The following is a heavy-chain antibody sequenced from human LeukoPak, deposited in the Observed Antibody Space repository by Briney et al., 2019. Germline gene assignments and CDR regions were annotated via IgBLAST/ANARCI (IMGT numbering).Heavy chain of an antibody. J-gene: IGHJ6*02. Sequence: PSETLSLTCTVSGGSISSYYWSWIRQPPGKGLEWIGYIYYSGSTNYNPSLKSRVTISVDTSKNQFSLKLSSVTAADTAVYYCARGQVSDCYDSSGYYMPPALKYYYGMDVWGQGTTVTVSS. D-gene: IGHD3-22*01. CDR2: IYYSGST. CDR1: GGSISSYY. CDR3: ARGQVSDCYDSSGYYMPPALKYYYGMDV. V-gene: IGHV4-59*12.